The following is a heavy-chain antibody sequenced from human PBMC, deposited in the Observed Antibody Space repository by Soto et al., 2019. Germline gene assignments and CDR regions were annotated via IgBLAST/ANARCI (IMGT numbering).Heavy chain of an antibody. CDR1: GYTFTDYW. Sequence: GESLKISCKGSGYTFTDYWIGWVRQLPGKGLEWMGIIYPGDSDTRYSPSFQGHVTITVDKSTNTAYLQWNTLRASDTARYFCAGYCSSSICPEDHYFALEVWGQGTTVTVSS. CDR2: IYPGDSDT. J-gene: IGHJ6*02. V-gene: IGHV5-51*01. D-gene: IGHD2-2*01. CDR3: AGYCSSSICPEDHYFALEV.